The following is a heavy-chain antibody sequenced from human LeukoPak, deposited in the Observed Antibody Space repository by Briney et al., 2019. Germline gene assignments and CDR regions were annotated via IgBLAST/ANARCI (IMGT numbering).Heavy chain of an antibody. CDR2: IYTGGTI. V-gene: IGHV4-4*07. CDR3: ARDHDMVNNFYYGMDA. D-gene: IGHD2-15*01. Sequence: PSETLSLTCSVSGGSISSFYWSWIRQPAGKGLEWIGRIYTGGTIFYNPSLKSRVTMSVDTSKSQVSLRLSSVTAADTAVYYCARDHDMVNNFYYGMDAWGQGTTVTVSS. CDR1: GGSISSFY. J-gene: IGHJ6*02.